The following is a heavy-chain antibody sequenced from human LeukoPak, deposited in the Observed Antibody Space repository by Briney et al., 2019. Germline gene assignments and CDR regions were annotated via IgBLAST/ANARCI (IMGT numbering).Heavy chain of an antibody. J-gene: IGHJ6*04. V-gene: IGHV3-64D*06. Sequence: GGSLRLSCSASGFTFSSYAMHWVRQAPGKGLEYVSAISSNGGSTYYADSVKGRFTISRDNSKNTLYLQMSSPRAEDTAVYYCVKGDIVVVPAANGDYYYYGMDVWGKGTTVTVSS. CDR3: VKGDIVVVPAANGDYYYYGMDV. CDR2: ISSNGGST. CDR1: GFTFSSYA. D-gene: IGHD2-2*01.